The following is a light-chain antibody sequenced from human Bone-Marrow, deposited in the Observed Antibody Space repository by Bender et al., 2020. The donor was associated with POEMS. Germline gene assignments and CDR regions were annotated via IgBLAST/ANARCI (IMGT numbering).Light chain of an antibody. J-gene: IGLJ2*01. CDR2: SSH. CDR3: TSYARSKFAWV. V-gene: IGLV1-44*01. Sequence: QSVLTQPPSASGTPGQRVTISCSGGSSNIGAHAVNWYQHLPGTAPKLLIYSSHRRPSEVPDRFSGSRSGTSASLAISGLQSEDEADYYCTSYARSKFAWVLGGGTKLTVL. CDR1: SSNIGAHA.